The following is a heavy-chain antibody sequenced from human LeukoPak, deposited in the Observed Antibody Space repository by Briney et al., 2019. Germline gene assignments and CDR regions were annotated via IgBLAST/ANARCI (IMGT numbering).Heavy chain of an antibody. CDR2: IYHSGIT. V-gene: IGHV4-38-2*01. CDR3: ARRDYYNSRIDS. Sequence: PSETLSLTCAVSYYSIASDYYWGWIRQPPGQGLEWVGSIYHSGITYYNPSLKSRVTISLDTSNYQFSLKLRSVTAADTAVYYCARRDYYNSRIDSWGQGILVTVSS. D-gene: IGHD3-22*01. J-gene: IGHJ4*02. CDR1: YYSIASDYY.